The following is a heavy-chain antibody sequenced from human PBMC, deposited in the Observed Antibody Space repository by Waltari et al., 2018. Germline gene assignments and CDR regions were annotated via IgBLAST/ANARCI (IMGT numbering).Heavy chain of an antibody. CDR2: IWFEGSNK. J-gene: IGHJ4*02. D-gene: IGHD3-22*01. V-gene: IGHV3-33*08. CDR1: GFTFSSYA. Sequence: VQLVESGGGLVQPGGSLRLSCAASGFTFSSYAMHWVRQAPGKGREWVEVIWFEGSNKYYVDSVKGRFTISRDNFKNTLSLQMNALRGEDTAVYYCARDRSDSSGYPDYWGQGTLVTVSS. CDR3: ARDRSDSSGYPDY.